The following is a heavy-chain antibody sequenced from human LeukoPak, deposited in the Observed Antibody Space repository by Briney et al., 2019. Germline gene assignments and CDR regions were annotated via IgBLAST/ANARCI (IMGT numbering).Heavy chain of an antibody. V-gene: IGHV3-23*01. CDR2: ITSGVGIT. CDR3: AKGDYYDLDY. Sequence: GSLSLSCAASGFPFINYGMNWVRQAPGKGLEWVSIITSGVGITYYADSVKGRFTISRDNSKNTLYLQMNSLRAEDTAVYYCAKGDYYDLDYWGQGTLVTVSS. D-gene: IGHD3-22*01. J-gene: IGHJ4*02. CDR1: GFPFINYG.